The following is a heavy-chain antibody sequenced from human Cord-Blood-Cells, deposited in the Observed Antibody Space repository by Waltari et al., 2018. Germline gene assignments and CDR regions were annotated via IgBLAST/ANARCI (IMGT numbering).Heavy chain of an antibody. J-gene: IGHJ4*02. V-gene: IGHV3-66*01. CDR2: IYSGGST. Sequence: EVQLVESGGGLVQPGGSVRLSCAAAGFTVSSNYMSWVRQAPGKGLEWVSVIYSGGSTYYADSVKGRFTISRDNSKNTLYLQMNSLRAEDTAVYYCAREGGSYYFDYWGQGTLVTVSS. CDR3: AREGGSYYFDY. D-gene: IGHD1-26*01. CDR1: GFTVSSNY.